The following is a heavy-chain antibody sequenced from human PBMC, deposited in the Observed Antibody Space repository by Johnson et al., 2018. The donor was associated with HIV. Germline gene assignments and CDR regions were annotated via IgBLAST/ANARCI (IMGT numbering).Heavy chain of an antibody. CDR2: IRYDGSNK. CDR3: AKGDYNFWSGDAFDI. J-gene: IGHJ3*02. V-gene: IGHV3-30*02. D-gene: IGHD3-3*01. Sequence: QMHLVESGGGVVQPGRSLRLSCAASGFTFSSYGMHWVRQAPGKGLEWVAFIRYDGSNKYYADSVKGRFTISRDNSKNTLYLQMNSLRAEDTAVYYCAKGDYNFWSGDAFDIWGQGTMVTVSS. CDR1: GFTFSSYG.